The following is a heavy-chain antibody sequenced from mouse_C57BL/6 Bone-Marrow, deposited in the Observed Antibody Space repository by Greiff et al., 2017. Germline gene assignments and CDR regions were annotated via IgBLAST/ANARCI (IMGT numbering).Heavy chain of an antibody. Sequence: EVKLVESGGGLVKPGGSLKLSCAASGFTFSSYAMSWVRQTPEKRLEWVATISDGGSYTYYPDNVKGRFTISRDNAKNNLYLQMSHLKSEDTAMYYWAREGGGRWLLLFDYWGQGTTLTVSS. CDR3: AREGGGRWLLLFDY. CDR1: GFTFSSYA. J-gene: IGHJ2*01. V-gene: IGHV5-4*01. D-gene: IGHD2-3*01. CDR2: ISDGGSYT.